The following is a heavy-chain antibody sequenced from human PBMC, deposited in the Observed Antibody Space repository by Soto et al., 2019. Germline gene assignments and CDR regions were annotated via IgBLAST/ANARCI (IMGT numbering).Heavy chain of an antibody. J-gene: IGHJ4*02. D-gene: IGHD2-15*01. CDR2: ISTYNSDT. V-gene: IGHV1-18*01. CDR1: GYTLTSYG. Sequence: QVQLVQSGAEVKEPGASVKVSCKASGYTLTSYGISWVRQAPGQGLEWMGWISTYNSDTKYAHKFQDRVTMTTDTSTRTAYMDLRSLRSDDTAVYYCAREYCSGGSCYGGYYWGQGTLVTVSS. CDR3: AREYCSGGSCYGGYY.